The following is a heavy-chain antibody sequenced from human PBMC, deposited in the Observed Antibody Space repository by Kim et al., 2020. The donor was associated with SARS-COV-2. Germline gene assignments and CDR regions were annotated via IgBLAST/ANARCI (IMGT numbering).Heavy chain of an antibody. CDR1: GYTFSNYF. V-gene: IGHV1-46*01. D-gene: IGHD3-10*01. CDR3: ARAAEYFISGSDLAWGY. J-gene: IGHJ4*02. CDR2: INPNGGST. Sequence: ASVKVSCKASGYTFSNYFIHWVRQAPGQGLEWMGIINPNGGSTDYAQRFQGRVTLTTDTSTSTVYMDLTGLRSADTAMYYCARAAEYFISGSDLAWGYWGQGSLVTVSS.